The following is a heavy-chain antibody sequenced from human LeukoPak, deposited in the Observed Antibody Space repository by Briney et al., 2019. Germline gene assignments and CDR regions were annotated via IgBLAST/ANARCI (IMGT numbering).Heavy chain of an antibody. Sequence: GESLKISCKGSGYRFTSYWIGWVRQMPGKGLAWMGIIYPGDSDTRYSPSFQGQVTISADQSISTAYLQWSSLKASDTAMYYCARTPSVPGYYGSGSYYNPNDYWGQGTLVTVSS. CDR2: IYPGDSDT. V-gene: IGHV5-51*01. J-gene: IGHJ4*02. CDR3: ARTPSVPGYYGSGSYYNPNDY. D-gene: IGHD3-10*01. CDR1: GYRFTSYW.